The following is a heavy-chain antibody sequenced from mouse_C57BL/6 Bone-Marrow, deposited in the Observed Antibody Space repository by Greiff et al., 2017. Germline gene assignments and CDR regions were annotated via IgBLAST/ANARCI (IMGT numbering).Heavy chain of an antibody. CDR3: ARWRLRSYFDY. Sequence: VHLVESGAELARPGASVKLSCKASGYTFTSYGISWVKQRTGQGLEWIGEIYPRSGNTYYNEKFKGKATLTADKSSSTAYMELRSLTSEDSAVYFCARWRLRSYFDYWGQGTTLTVSS. CDR2: IYPRSGNT. V-gene: IGHV1-81*01. D-gene: IGHD1-1*01. CDR1: GYTFTSYG. J-gene: IGHJ2*01.